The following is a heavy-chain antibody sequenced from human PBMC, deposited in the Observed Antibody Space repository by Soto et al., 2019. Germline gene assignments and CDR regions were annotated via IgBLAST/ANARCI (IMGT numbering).Heavy chain of an antibody. Sequence: QLQLQESGPGLVKPSETLSLTCTVSGGSISSSSYFWGWIRQPPGKGLEWIGNIFHSGNTYYNPSLNSRVTMSIYTSKNQFSLKLSSVTAADTAMYYCARPVGATNYAWYFDLWGRGTLVTVSS. CDR2: IFHSGNT. D-gene: IGHD1-26*01. CDR3: ARPVGATNYAWYFDL. V-gene: IGHV4-39*01. CDR1: GGSISSSSYF. J-gene: IGHJ2*01.